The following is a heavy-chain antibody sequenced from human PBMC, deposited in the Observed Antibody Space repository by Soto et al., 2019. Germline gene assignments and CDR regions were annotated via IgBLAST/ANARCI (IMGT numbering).Heavy chain of an antibody. CDR3: AGFKEGKIVGLRWLDP. D-gene: IGHD3-16*02. J-gene: IGHJ5*02. Sequence: ESGGGLVEPGGSLRLTCVGSGFDFRGSYMNWIRQAPGKGLEWISYISDTGRTIHYADSVKGRFVISRDNSRDSLYLQMNDLRADDTAIYYCAGFKEGKIVGLRWLDPWGQGTRVTVSS. V-gene: IGHV3-11*01. CDR2: ISDTGRTI. CDR1: GFDFRGSY.